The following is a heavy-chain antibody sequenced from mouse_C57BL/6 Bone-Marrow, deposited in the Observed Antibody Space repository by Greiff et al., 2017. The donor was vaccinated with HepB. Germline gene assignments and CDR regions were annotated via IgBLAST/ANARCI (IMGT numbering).Heavy chain of an antibody. J-gene: IGHJ3*01. CDR2: IYPRSGNT. D-gene: IGHD1-1*01. CDR3: ARDYYYGSSYVWFAY. Sequence: QVQLQQSGAELARPGASVKLSCKASGYTFTSYGMSWVKQRTGQGLEWIGEIYPRSGNTYYNEKFKGKATLTADKSSSTAYMELRSLTSEDSAVYFCARDYYYGSSYVWFAYWGQGTLVTVSA. V-gene: IGHV1-81*01. CDR1: GYTFTSYG.